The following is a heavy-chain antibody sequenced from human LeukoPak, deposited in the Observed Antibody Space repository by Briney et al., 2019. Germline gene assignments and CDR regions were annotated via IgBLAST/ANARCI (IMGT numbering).Heavy chain of an antibody. V-gene: IGHV4-59*08. CDR1: GFTFSTYW. Sequence: GSLRLSCAASGFTFSTYWMHWVRQSPGKGLEWIGATYYSGSTYYTPSLKSRVTISVDTSKNQFSLKLTSVTAADTAVYYCARHRGYYYYMDVWGKGTTVTISS. CDR2: TYYSGST. CDR3: ARHRGYYYYMDV. J-gene: IGHJ6*03. D-gene: IGHD2-15*01.